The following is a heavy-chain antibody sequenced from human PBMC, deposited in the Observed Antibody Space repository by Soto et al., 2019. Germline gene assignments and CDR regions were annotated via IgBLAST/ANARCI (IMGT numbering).Heavy chain of an antibody. CDR1: GFTFSSYG. Sequence: SGGSLRLSCAASGFTFSSYGMHWVRQAPGKGLEWVAVISYDGSNKYYADSVKGRFTISRDNSKNTLYLQMNSLRAEDTAVYYCAKEKHWMVASDYWGQGTLVTVYS. D-gene: IGHD1-1*01. V-gene: IGHV3-30*18. J-gene: IGHJ4*02. CDR3: AKEKHWMVASDY. CDR2: ISYDGSNK.